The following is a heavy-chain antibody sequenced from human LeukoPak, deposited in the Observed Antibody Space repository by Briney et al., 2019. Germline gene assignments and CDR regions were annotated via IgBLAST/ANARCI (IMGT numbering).Heavy chain of an antibody. J-gene: IGHJ5*02. CDR2: IHYSGST. V-gene: IGHV4-39*07. D-gene: IGHD1-26*01. Sequence: PSETLSLTCTVSGGSISSHNYYWSWIRQPPGKGLEWIGSIHYSGSTYFNPSLKSRVTISVDTSKNQFSLKLSSATAADTAVYYCARRNSGSYWGQANWFDPWGQGTLVTVSS. CDR3: ARRNSGSYWGQANWFDP. CDR1: GGSISSHNYY.